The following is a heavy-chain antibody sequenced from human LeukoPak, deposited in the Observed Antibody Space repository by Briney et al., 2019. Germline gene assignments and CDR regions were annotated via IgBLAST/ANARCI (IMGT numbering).Heavy chain of an antibody. J-gene: IGHJ3*02. CDR2: VRDNGEN. Sequence: PSETLSLTCSVSGGSINGYYWSWIRQPAGKGLEWVAYVRDNGENNYNPSLKSRGAISVDTANNQISLRLNFVTAADTAIYYCARQPINTAAFDIWGLGTMVTVSS. CDR3: ARQPINTAAFDI. D-gene: IGHD2-2*02. CDR1: GGSINGYY. V-gene: IGHV4-59*08.